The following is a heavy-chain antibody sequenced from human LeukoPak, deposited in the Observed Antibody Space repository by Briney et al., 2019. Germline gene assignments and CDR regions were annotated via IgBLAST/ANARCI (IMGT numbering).Heavy chain of an antibody. CDR1: GGSISGYY. CDR3: ARDGRAGSLFAY. D-gene: IGHD6-19*01. J-gene: IGHJ4*02. CDR2: ISYSGST. V-gene: IGHV4-59*01. Sequence: ETLSLTCTVSGGSISGYYWSWIRQPPGKGLEWVGYISYSGSTNYKPSLKSRVTISVDTSKNQFSLKLSSVTAADTAIYYCARDGRAGSLFAYWGQGTLVTVSS.